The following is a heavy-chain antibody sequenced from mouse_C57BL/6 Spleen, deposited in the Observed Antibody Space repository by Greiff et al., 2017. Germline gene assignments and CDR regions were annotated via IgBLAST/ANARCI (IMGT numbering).Heavy chain of an antibody. CDR3: ARDYGSSPNWYFDV. CDR2: IYPRSGNT. J-gene: IGHJ1*03. Sequence: VQLQESGAELARPGASVKLSCKASGYTFTSYGISWVKQRTGQGLEWIGEIYPRSGNTYYNEKFKGKATLTADKSSSTAYMELRSLTSEDSAVYFCARDYGSSPNWYFDVWGTGTTVTVSS. D-gene: IGHD1-1*01. V-gene: IGHV1-81*01. CDR1: GYTFTSYG.